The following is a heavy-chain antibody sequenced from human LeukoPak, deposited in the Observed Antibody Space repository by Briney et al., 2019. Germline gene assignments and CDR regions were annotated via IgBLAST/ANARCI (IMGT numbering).Heavy chain of an antibody. CDR1: GFTFSTYS. J-gene: IGHJ4*02. CDR3: ARDNWIEAHYFDY. V-gene: IGHV3-21*01. Sequence: GGSLRLSCVASGFTFSTYSMNWDRQAPGKGLEWVSFISTSSNYIYYADSVKGRFTISRDNAKNSLYLQMNSLRAEDTAVYYCARDNWIEAHYFDYWGQGTLVTVSS. CDR2: ISTSSNYI. D-gene: IGHD1-20*01.